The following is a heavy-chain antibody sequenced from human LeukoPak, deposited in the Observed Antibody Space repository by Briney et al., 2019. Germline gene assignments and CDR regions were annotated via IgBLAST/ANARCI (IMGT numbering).Heavy chain of an antibody. Sequence: ASVKVSCKASRYTFTGYYMHWVRQAPGQGLEWMGWINPNSGGTKYAQKFQGRVTMTRDTSITTAYMGLSRLRFDDTAVYYCAKGRVVAGSKSLTYHWFDPWGQGTLVTVSS. J-gene: IGHJ5*02. D-gene: IGHD6-19*01. CDR3: AKGRVVAGSKSLTYHWFDP. CDR2: INPNSGGT. V-gene: IGHV1-2*02. CDR1: RYTFTGYY.